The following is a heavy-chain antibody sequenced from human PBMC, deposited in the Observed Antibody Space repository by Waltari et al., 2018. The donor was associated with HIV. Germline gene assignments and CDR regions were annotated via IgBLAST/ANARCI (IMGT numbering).Heavy chain of an antibody. D-gene: IGHD3-9*01. CDR3: ARHRYDTLTGEPNWFDP. J-gene: IGHJ5*02. V-gene: IGHV4-59*08. CDR1: GGSVSSYY. CDR2: IYYRGST. Sequence: QVQLQESGPGLVKPSETLSLTCTVSGGSVSSYYWSWLRQPPGKGLEWIGYIYYRGSTNCNPSLKRRVAISLDTSKNHFSRSLSSVTAADTALYYCARHRYDTLTGEPNWFDPWGQGTLVTVSS.